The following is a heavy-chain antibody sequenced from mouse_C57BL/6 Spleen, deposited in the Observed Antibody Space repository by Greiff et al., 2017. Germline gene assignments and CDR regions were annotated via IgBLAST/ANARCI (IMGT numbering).Heavy chain of an antibody. CDR3: TIYDYFDY. J-gene: IGHJ2*01. CDR1: GYTFTSYW. CDR2: IDPSDSYT. Sequence: VQLQQPGAELVMPGASVKLSCKASGYTFTSYWMHWVKQRPGKGLEWIGEIDPSDSYTNYNQKFKGKSTLTVDKSYSTVYMQLSSLTSEDSAVYYCTIYDYFDYWGQGTTLTVSS. D-gene: IGHD2-3*01. V-gene: IGHV1-69*01.